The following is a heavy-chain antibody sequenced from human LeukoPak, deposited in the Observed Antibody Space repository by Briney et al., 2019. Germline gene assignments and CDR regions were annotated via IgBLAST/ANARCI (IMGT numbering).Heavy chain of an antibody. CDR1: GSSISSSSYY. Sequence: SETLSLTCTVSGSSISSSSYYWGWIRQPPGKGLEWIGSIYYSGSTYYNPSLKSRVTISVDTSKNQFSLKLSSVTAADTAVYYCARDGPTLDYWGQGTLVTVSS. CDR2: IYYSGST. V-gene: IGHV4-39*07. J-gene: IGHJ4*02. CDR3: ARDGPTLDY.